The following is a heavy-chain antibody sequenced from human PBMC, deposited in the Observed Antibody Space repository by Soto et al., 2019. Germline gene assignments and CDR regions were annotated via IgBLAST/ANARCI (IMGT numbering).Heavy chain of an antibody. V-gene: IGHV1-46*01. Sequence: ASVKVSCKASGYTFTSYYMHCVRQVPGQGLEWMAIINPSAGSTSYAQRFQGRVTMTRDTSTSTAYMELRSLRSDDTAVYYCARDGGYSGSYWGQGTLVTVS. CDR2: INPSAGST. CDR3: ARDGGYSGSY. CDR1: GYTFTSYY. D-gene: IGHD1-26*01. J-gene: IGHJ4*02.